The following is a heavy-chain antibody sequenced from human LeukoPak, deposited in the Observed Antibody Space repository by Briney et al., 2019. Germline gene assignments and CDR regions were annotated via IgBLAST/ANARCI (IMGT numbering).Heavy chain of an antibody. V-gene: IGHV4-34*01. J-gene: IGHJ5*02. CDR3: ARGVIQRRHYYGSGSYLVWFDP. CDR2: INHSGST. Sequence: SETLSLTCAVYGGSFSGYYWSWIRQPPGKGLERIGEINHSGSTNYNPSLKSRVTISVDTSKNQFSLKLSSVTAADTAVYYCARGVIQRRHYYGSGSYLVWFDPWGQGTLVTVSS. CDR1: GGSFSGYY. D-gene: IGHD3-10*01.